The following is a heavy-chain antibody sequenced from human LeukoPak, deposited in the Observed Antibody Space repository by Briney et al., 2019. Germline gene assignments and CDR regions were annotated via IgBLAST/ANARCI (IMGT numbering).Heavy chain of an antibody. J-gene: IGHJ4*02. CDR1: GGSISSSSYY. CDR3: ARGDMAY. CDR2: IYYSGST. V-gene: IGHV4-39*07. Sequence: PSETLSLTCTVSGGSISSSSYYWGWIRQPPGKGLEWIGSIYYSGSTYYNPSLKSRVTISVDTSKNQFSLKLSSVTAADTAVYYCARGDMAYWGQGTLVTVSS. D-gene: IGHD2-15*01.